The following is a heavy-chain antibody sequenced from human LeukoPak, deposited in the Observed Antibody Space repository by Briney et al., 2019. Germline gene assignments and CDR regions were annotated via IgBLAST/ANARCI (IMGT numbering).Heavy chain of an antibody. D-gene: IGHD4-23*01. V-gene: IGHV1-2*02. Sequence: ASVKVSCKASGYIFTDYYMQWVRQAPGQGLEWMGWFNPDSGGTKYAQKFQGRLTMARDTSINTAYMELSSLGLDDTAVYYCARGLYYGGNQRAHDAFDIWGQGTLVTVSS. CDR1: GYIFTDYY. J-gene: IGHJ3*02. CDR2: FNPDSGGT. CDR3: ARGLYYGGNQRAHDAFDI.